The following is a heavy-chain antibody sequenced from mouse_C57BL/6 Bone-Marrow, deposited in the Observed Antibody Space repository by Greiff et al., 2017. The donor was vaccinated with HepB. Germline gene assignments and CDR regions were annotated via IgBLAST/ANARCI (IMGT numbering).Heavy chain of an antibody. CDR1: GYTFTSYW. CDR2: IDPNSGGT. D-gene: IGHD1-1*01. J-gene: IGHJ2*01. CDR3: ARSFITTVVAPYFDD. Sequence: QVQLQQPGAELVKPGASVKLSCKASGYTFTSYWMHWVKQRPGRGLEWIGRIDPNSGGTKYNEKFKSKATLTVDKPSSTAYMQLSSLTSEDSAVYYCARSFITTVVAPYFDDWGQGTTLTVSS. V-gene: IGHV1-72*01.